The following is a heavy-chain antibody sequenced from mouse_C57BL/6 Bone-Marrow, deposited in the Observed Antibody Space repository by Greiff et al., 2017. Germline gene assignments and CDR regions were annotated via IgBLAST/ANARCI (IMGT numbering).Heavy chain of an antibody. D-gene: IGHD2-3*01. Sequence: VKLQESGAELVRPGTSVKVSCKASGYAFTNYLIEWVKQRPGQGLEWIGVINPGSGGTNYNEKFKGKATLTADKSSSTAYMQLSSLTSEDSAVYFCARRWSMDYWGQGTSVTVSS. V-gene: IGHV1-54*01. J-gene: IGHJ4*01. CDR1: GYAFTNYL. CDR2: INPGSGGT. CDR3: ARRWSMDY.